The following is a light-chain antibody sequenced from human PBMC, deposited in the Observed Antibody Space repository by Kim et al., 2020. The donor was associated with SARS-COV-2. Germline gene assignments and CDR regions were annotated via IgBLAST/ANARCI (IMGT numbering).Light chain of an antibody. CDR2: DAS. CDR3: QQRSSRPYT. V-gene: IGKV3-11*01. J-gene: IGKJ2*01. Sequence: EIVLTQSPATLSLSLGERATLSCRASQSVASYLGWYQQRPGQAPTLLIYDASTRATAIPARFSGSGSGTDFTLTISSVGPEDFAVYYCQQRSSRPYTFGQGTKVEI. CDR1: QSVASY.